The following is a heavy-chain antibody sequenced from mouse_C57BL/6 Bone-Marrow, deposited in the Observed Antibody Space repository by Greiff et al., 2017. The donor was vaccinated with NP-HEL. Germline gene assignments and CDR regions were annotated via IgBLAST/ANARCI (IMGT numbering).Heavy chain of an antibody. CDR3: ARRRGWVWDCDDAMDY. D-gene: IGHD2-10*02. J-gene: IGHJ4*01. CDR1: GYTFTSYW. Sequence: LVESGAELARPGASVKLSCKASGYTFTSYWMHWVKQRPIQGLEWIGNIDPSDSETHYNQKFKDKATLTVDKSSSTAYMQLRSLTSEDSAVYYCARRRGWVWDCDDAMDYWGQGTSVTVSS. CDR2: IDPSDSET. V-gene: IGHV1-52*01.